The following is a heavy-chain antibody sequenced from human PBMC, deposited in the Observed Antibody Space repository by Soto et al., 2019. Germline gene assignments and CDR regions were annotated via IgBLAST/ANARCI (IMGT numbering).Heavy chain of an antibody. J-gene: IGHJ4*02. CDR1: GYTFTSYY. Sequence: ASVKVSCKASGYTFTSYYMHWVRQAPGQGLEWMGIINPSGGSTGYAQKFQGRVTMTRDTSTSTVYMELSSLRSEDTAVYYCARSFGSGWFIAYYFDYWGQGTLVTVSS. CDR3: ARSFGSGWFIAYYFDY. V-gene: IGHV1-46*01. D-gene: IGHD6-19*01. CDR2: INPSGGST.